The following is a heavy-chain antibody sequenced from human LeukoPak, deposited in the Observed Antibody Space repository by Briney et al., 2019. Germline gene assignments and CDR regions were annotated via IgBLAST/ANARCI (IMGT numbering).Heavy chain of an antibody. J-gene: IGHJ4*02. CDR3: AKERNYYGSGSSTDFDF. V-gene: IGHV3-30*18. Sequence: GGSLRLSCAASGFTFSSCDMHWVRQAPGKGLEWVAVISYDGTNKYYADDSVKGRFTISRDNSRDTLYLQMNSLSAEDTAVYYCAKERNYYGSGSSTDFDFWGQGTLVTVSS. D-gene: IGHD3-10*01. CDR2: ISYDGTNK. CDR1: GFTFSSCD.